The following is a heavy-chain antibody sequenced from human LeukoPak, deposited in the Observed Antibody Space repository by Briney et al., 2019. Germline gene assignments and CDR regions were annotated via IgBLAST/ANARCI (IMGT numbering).Heavy chain of an antibody. CDR2: IYYSGST. J-gene: IGHJ3*02. V-gene: IGHV4-59*01. CDR3: ARDPTVVTPDDAFDI. CDR1: GGSISSYY. Sequence: SETLSLTCTVSGGSISSYYWSWIRQPPGKGLEGIGYIYYSGSTNYNPSHESRVTISVDTSKNKSSLKLSSVTAAGTAVYYCARDPTVVTPDDAFDIWGQGTMVTVSS. D-gene: IGHD4-23*01.